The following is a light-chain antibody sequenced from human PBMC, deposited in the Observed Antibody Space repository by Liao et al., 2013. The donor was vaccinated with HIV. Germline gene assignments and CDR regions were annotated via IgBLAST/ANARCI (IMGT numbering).Light chain of an antibody. J-gene: IGLJ2*01. Sequence: SYELTQPPSVSVSPGEPASITCSGDQLGDRYVSWYQQRPGQSPVLIMFQNVKRPSGIPERFSGSNSGNTATLAISGTQPTDEADYYCQAWDRTRXVVVFGGGTQADRP. CDR1: QLGDRY. CDR3: QAWDRTRXVVV. V-gene: IGLV3-1*01. CDR2: QNV.